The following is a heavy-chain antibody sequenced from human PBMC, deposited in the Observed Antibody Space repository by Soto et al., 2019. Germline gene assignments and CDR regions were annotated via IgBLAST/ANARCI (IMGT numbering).Heavy chain of an antibody. V-gene: IGHV1-69*06. D-gene: IGHD3-10*01. J-gene: IGHJ6*02. CDR2: IIPIFGTA. CDR3: ATPRAITMVRGVIIRDYYYGMDV. Sequence: ASVKVSCKASGGTFSSYAISWVRQAPGQGLEWMGGIIPIFGTANYAQKFQGRVTITADKSTSTAYMELSSLRSEDTAVYYCATPRAITMVRGVIIRDYYYGMDVWGQVTTVTVSS. CDR1: GGTFSSYA.